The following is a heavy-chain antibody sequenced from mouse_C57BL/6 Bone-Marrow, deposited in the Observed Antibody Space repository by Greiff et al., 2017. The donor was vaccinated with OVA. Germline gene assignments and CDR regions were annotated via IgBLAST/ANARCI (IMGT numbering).Heavy chain of an antibody. J-gene: IGHJ3*01. CDR3: ASDSSGPFAY. Sequence: EVQLQQSGAELVKPGASVKLSCTASGFTFTDYYMHWVKQRPEQGLEWIGRIDPEDGDTKYAAKFPGKATITADTSSNTVYLQLSSLTSEDSAVYYGASDSSGPFAYWGQGTMVTVSA. D-gene: IGHD3-2*01. CDR2: IDPEDGDT. CDR1: GFTFTDYY. V-gene: IGHV14-2*01.